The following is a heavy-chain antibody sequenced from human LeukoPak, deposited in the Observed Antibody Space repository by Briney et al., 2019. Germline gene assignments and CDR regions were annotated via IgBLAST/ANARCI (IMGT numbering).Heavy chain of an antibody. J-gene: IGHJ6*02. Sequence: GGSLRLSCAASGFTFNSYGMHWVRQAPGKGLEWVAALWSDGSSKYYADSVKGRFTIPRDNSKNTLFLQMNSLRAEDTAVYYCARVQPPPTVVTPRYYYYGMDVWGQGTTVTVSS. D-gene: IGHD4-23*01. CDR3: ARVQPPPTVVTPRYYYYGMDV. V-gene: IGHV3-33*01. CDR1: GFTFNSYG. CDR2: LWSDGSSK.